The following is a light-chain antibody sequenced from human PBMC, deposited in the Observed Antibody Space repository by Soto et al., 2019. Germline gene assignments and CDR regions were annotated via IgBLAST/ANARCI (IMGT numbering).Light chain of an antibody. V-gene: IGKV1-39*01. Sequence: DIQMTQSPSSLSASVGDRVTITCRASQSVSKYLNWYQQNLGKAPKLLIYGAISLHSGVPSRFSGSGSGTYFTLTISNLQPEDFASYYCQQSYSTPGTFGQGTKVEIK. CDR3: QQSYSTPGT. J-gene: IGKJ1*01. CDR2: GAI. CDR1: QSVSKY.